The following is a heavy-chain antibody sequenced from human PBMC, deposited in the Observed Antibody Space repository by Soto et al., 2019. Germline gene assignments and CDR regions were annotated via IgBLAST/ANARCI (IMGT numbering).Heavy chain of an antibody. CDR3: ARGFSSSWYWMGFDP. J-gene: IGHJ5*02. CDR1: GGSISRGGYP. D-gene: IGHD6-13*01. Sequence: SETLSLTSAASGGSISRGGYPPSSISQPPGKGLGWIGYIYHSGSTYYNPSLKSRVTISVDRSKNQFSLKLSSVTAADTAVYYCARGFSSSWYWMGFDPWGQG. V-gene: IGHV4-30-2*01. CDR2: IYHSGST.